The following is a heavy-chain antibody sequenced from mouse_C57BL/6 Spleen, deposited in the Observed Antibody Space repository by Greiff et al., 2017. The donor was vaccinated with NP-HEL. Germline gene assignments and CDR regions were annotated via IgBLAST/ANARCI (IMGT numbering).Heavy chain of an antibody. D-gene: IGHD1-1*01. V-gene: IGHV1-81*01. Sequence: QVQLQQSGAELARPGASVKLSCKASGYTFTSYGISWVKQRTGQGLEWIGEIYPRSGNTYYNEKFKGKATLTADTSSSTAYMELRSLTSEDSAVYFCARGPYFSGSRYEEDWGEGTLVTVS. CDR1: GYTFTSYG. CDR3: ARGPYFSGSRYEED. J-gene: IGHJ3*01. CDR2: IYPRSGNT.